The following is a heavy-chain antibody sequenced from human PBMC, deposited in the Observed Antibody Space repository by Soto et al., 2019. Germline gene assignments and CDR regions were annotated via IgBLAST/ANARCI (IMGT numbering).Heavy chain of an antibody. J-gene: IGHJ5*02. CDR3: VRDFGDSSGYYYNWFDP. CDR1: GGSISSYY. D-gene: IGHD3-22*01. Sequence: SETLSLTCTVSGGSISSYYWSWIRQPPGKGLEWIGYIYYSGSTNYNPSLKSRVTISVDTSKNQFSLKLSSVTAADTAVYYCVRDFGDSSGYYYNWFDPWGQGTLVTVSS. V-gene: IGHV4-59*01. CDR2: IYYSGST.